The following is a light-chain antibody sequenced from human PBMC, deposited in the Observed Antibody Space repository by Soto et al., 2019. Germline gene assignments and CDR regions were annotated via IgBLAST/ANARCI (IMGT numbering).Light chain of an antibody. CDR1: QSVGAT. CDR2: GAS. V-gene: IGKV3-15*01. Sequence: IVMTQSPVTLSVFPWERATLSCRASQSVGATVAWYHQRPGQAPRLLISGASTRATGVPARVSASGSGTAFTLTITSLQSDDFGVYYCQQHADWPTTFGQGTKVDIK. CDR3: QQHADWPTT. J-gene: IGKJ1*01.